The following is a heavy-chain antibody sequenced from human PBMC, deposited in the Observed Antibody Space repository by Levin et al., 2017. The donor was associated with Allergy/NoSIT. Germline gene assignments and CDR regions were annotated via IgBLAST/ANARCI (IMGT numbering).Heavy chain of an antibody. CDR2: IIPIFGTP. D-gene: IGHD3-22*01. CDR3: ARADSSGYSNFDS. V-gene: IGHV1-69*06. J-gene: IGHJ4*02. Sequence: ASVKVSCKASGLTFSSYALSWVRQAPGQGLEWMGGIIPIFGTPNYAQMFQGRVTITADKSTSTAYMELKSLRSEDTAVYYCARADSSGYSNFDSWGQGTLVTVSS. CDR1: GLTFSSYA.